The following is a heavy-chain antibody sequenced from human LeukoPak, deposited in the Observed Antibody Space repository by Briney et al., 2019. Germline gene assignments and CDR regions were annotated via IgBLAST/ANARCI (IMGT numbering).Heavy chain of an antibody. J-gene: IGHJ4*02. CDR2: ISGSGGST. V-gene: IGHV3-23*01. D-gene: IGHD1-26*01. CDR3: AKYSGSYFESAFDY. CDR1: GFTFSSYS. Sequence: GGSLRLSCAASGFTFSSYSMNWVRQAPGKGLEWVSAISGSGGSTYYADSVKGRFTISRDNSKNTLYLQMNSLRAEDTAVYYCAKYSGSYFESAFDYWGQGTLVTVSS.